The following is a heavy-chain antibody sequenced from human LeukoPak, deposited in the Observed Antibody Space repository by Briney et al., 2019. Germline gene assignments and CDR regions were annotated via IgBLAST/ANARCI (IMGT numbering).Heavy chain of an antibody. CDR1: GFTFSSYA. CDR2: ISYDGSNK. V-gene: IGHV3-30-3*01. Sequence: GRSLRLSCAASGFTFSSYAMHWVRQAPGKGLEWVAVISYDGSNKYYADSVKGRFTISRDNSKNTLYLQMNSLRAEDTAVYYCAREDHDSSGYRAYFDYWGQGTLVTVSS. J-gene: IGHJ4*02. D-gene: IGHD3-22*01. CDR3: AREDHDSSGYRAYFDY.